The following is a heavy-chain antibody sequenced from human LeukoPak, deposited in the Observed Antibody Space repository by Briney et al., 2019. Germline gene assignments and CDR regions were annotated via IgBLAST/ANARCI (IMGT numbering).Heavy chain of an antibody. CDR1: GFTLSSYG. CDR3: ARPRGGGNNLYGMDV. CDR2: ISYDGSNK. J-gene: IGHJ6*02. V-gene: IGHV3-30*03. Sequence: GGSLRLSCAASGFTLSSYGMHWVRQAPGKGLEWVAVISYDGSNKYYADSVKGRFTISRDNSKNTLYLQMNSLRVEDTAVYYCARPRGGGNNLYGMDVWGQGTTVTVSS. D-gene: IGHD4-23*01.